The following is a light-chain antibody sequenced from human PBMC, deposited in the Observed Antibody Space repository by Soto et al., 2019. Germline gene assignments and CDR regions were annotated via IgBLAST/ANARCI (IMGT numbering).Light chain of an antibody. CDR1: SSDVGGHKY. Sequence: QSVLTQPASVSGSPGQSITISCTVASSDVGGHKYVSWYQQHPGKAPKLIIYDVSSRTSGVSSRLSGSKSGNTASLTISGLQAEDEAYYFCSSYTGNGTPLFGGGTQLTVL. CDR3: SSYTGNGTPL. J-gene: IGLJ2*01. V-gene: IGLV2-14*01. CDR2: DVS.